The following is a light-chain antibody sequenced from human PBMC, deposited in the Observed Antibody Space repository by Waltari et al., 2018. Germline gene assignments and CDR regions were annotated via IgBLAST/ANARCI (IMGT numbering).Light chain of an antibody. V-gene: IGLV10-54*04. J-gene: IGLJ3*02. Sequence: QAGLTQPPSVSTALRQTATLTCTGNSNNVGHPGAARLQQHQGRPPKLVSYRNNTRPSGISERFSASRSGTTASLTITELQPEDEADYYCSAWDSGLTVWVFGGGTKLTVL. CDR3: SAWDSGLTVWV. CDR1: SNNVGHPG. CDR2: RNN.